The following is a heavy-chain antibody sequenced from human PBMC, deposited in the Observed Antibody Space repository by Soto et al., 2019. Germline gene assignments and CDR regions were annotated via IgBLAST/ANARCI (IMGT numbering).Heavy chain of an antibody. D-gene: IGHD6-13*01. J-gene: IGHJ4*02. Sequence: QVQLQESGPGLVKPSQTLSLTCTVSGGSISSGVYYCSWIRQHPGKGLEWIGYIYYNGSTYYNPYLKRRVTISVDTTKNQFSLKLSSVTAADTAVYYCARGGIAAAAPPDYWGQGTLVTVSS. CDR2: IYYNGST. CDR3: ARGGIAAAAPPDY. CDR1: GGSISSGVYY. V-gene: IGHV4-31*03.